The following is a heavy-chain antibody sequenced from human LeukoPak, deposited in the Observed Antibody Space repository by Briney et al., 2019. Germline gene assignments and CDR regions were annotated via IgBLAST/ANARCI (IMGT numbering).Heavy chain of an antibody. J-gene: IGHJ4*02. Sequence: AASVKVSCKASGYTFTSYAMNWVRQAPGQGLEWMAWISAYNGKTNYAQKLRGRVTMTTDTSTSTAYMELRSLRSDDTAIYYCARDRNPYYDGSGYGYCWGQGTLVTVSS. CDR2: ISAYNGKT. D-gene: IGHD3-22*01. V-gene: IGHV1-18*01. CDR1: GYTFTSYA. CDR3: ARDRNPYYDGSGYGYC.